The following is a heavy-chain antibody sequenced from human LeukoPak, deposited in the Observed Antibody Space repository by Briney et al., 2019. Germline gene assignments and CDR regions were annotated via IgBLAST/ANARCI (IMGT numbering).Heavy chain of an antibody. Sequence: SETLSLTCSVSGGSIRNHFWSCIRPLPGRGLEWIGNIYYTTNPNYNPSVASRVTISVDTSKDQLSLKLSSLTAADTAVYYCARDRNYFDAWGQGTRVTVSS. V-gene: IGHV4-59*11. CDR3: ARDRNYFDA. CDR2: IYYTTNP. CDR1: GGSIRNHF. J-gene: IGHJ5*02. D-gene: IGHD4-11*01.